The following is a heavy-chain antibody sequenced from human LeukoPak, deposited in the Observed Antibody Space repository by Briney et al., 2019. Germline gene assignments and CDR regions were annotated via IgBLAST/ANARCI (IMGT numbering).Heavy chain of an antibody. V-gene: IGHV3-23*01. Sequence: GGSLRLSCAASGFTFSSYAMSWVRQAPGKGLEWLPAISGSGGSTYYADSVKGRFTISRDNSKNTLYLQMNSLRAEDTAVYYCAKITGLKYYFDYWGQGTLVTVSS. D-gene: IGHD2-8*02. J-gene: IGHJ4*02. CDR1: GFTFSSYA. CDR2: ISGSGGST. CDR3: AKITGLKYYFDY.